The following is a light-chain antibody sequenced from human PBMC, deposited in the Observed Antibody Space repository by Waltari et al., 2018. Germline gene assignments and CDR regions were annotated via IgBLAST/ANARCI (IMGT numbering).Light chain of an antibody. Sequence: DIQMTQSPSSVSASVGDRVTITCRASEGVSTWLAWYQQKPGKVPQLLIFAASVLRTGVSSRFTGSGSGTDFTLTISSLEPEDFATYYCQQSNTFPLTFGGGTKVEIK. CDR3: QQSNTFPLT. CDR1: EGVSTW. J-gene: IGKJ4*01. CDR2: AAS. V-gene: IGKV1-12*01.